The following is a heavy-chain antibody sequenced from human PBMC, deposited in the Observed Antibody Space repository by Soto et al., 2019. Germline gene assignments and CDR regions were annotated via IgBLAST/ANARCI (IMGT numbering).Heavy chain of an antibody. CDR2: ISGDGVSK. CDR3: AKKDRLYGVAVAFDS. J-gene: IGHJ4*02. Sequence: VKLLESGGGLVKPGGSLRLSCAASGISHSDNAMSWVRQAPGKGLEWISAISGDGVSKLYADSVRGRFTISRDNAANTLYLQMSSLRTEDTALYYCAKKDRLYGVAVAFDSWGQGTLVTVSS. D-gene: IGHD6-19*01. CDR1: GISHSDNA. V-gene: IGHV3-23*01.